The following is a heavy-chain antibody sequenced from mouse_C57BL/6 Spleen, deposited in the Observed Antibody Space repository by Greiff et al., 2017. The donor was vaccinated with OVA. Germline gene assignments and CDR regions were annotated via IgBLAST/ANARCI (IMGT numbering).Heavy chain of an antibody. D-gene: IGHD2-1*01. V-gene: IGHV3-1*01. Sequence: EVQLVESGPGMVKPSQSLSLTCTVTGYSITSGYDWHWIRHFPGNKLEWMGYISYSGSTNYNPSLKSRISITHDTSKNHFFLKLNSVTTEDTATYYCARGYGNYYAMDYWGQGTSVTVSS. CDR3: ARGYGNYYAMDY. CDR2: ISYSGST. J-gene: IGHJ4*01. CDR1: GYSITSGYD.